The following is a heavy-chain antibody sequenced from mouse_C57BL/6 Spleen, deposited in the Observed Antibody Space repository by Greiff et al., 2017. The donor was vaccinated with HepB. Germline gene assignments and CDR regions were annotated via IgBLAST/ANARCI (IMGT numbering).Heavy chain of an antibody. CDR3: ARLIYYDYDSFAY. V-gene: IGHV1-64*01. D-gene: IGHD2-4*01. CDR2: IHPNSGST. J-gene: IGHJ3*01. Sequence: VQLQQPGAELVKPGASVKLSCKASGYTFTSYWMHWVKQRPGQGLEWIGMIHPNSGSTNYNEKFKSKATLTVDKSSSTAYMQLSSLTSEDSAVYYCARLIYYDYDSFAYWGQGTLVTVSA. CDR1: GYTFTSYW.